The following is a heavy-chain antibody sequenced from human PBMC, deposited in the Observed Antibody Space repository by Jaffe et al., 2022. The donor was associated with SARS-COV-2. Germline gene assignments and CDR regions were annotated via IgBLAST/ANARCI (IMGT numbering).Heavy chain of an antibody. J-gene: IGHJ4*01. Sequence: EVQLLQYGGGLIQPGGSLRLSCVASGFTLNSYAMSWVRQAPGKGLEWVSSLRPSGSTTYYADSVKGRFTISTDNSKNTLFLQMNNLRAEDTAIYYCAKTSTRSTGGCLDYWGQGTLVTVSS. CDR1: GFTLNSYA. CDR3: AKTSTRSTGGCLDY. CDR2: LRPSGSTT. D-gene: IGHD7-27*01. V-gene: IGHV3-23*01.